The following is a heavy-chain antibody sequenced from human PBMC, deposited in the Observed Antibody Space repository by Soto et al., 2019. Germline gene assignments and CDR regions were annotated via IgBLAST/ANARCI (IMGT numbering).Heavy chain of an antibody. J-gene: IGHJ6*02. CDR1: GYTFTSYY. V-gene: IGHV1-46*01. CDR2: INPSGGST. CDR3: ARDLGLGDIVVVVAAATDDYYGMDV. D-gene: IGHD2-15*01. Sequence: ASVKVSCKASGYTFTSYYMHWVRQAPGQGLEWMGIINPSGGSTSYAQKFQGRVTMTRDTSTSTVYMERSSLGSEDTAVYYCARDLGLGDIVVVVAAATDDYYGMDVWGQGTTVTVSS.